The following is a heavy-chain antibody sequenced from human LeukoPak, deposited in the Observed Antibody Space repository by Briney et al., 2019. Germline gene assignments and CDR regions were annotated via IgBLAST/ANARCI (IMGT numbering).Heavy chain of an antibody. Sequence: PGGSLRLACAASGFTFSSYGMHWVRQAPGKGLEWVAVIWYDGSNKYYADSVKGRFTISRDNSKNTLYLQMNSLRAEDTAVYYCAKQTGRQGAFDIWGQGTMVTVSS. J-gene: IGHJ3*02. CDR2: IWYDGSNK. CDR1: GFTFSSYG. V-gene: IGHV3-33*06. CDR3: AKQTGRQGAFDI.